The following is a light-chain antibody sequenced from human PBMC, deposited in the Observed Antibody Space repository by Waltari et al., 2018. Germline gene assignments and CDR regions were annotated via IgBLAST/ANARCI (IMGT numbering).Light chain of an antibody. CDR2: GKN. V-gene: IGLV3-19*01. J-gene: IGLJ1*01. CDR3: NSRDSRGHPLV. Sequence: SSELTQDPVVSVALGQKVRITCQGYTLRNYYANWYHQKPGQAPVLVMYGKNNRPSGIPDRFSGSYSGTTASLIITGAQAEDEGDYYCNSRDSRGHPLVFGTGTKVTVL. CDR1: TLRNYY.